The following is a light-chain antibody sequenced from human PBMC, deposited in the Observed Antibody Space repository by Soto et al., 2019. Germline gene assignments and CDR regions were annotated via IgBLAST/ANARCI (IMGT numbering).Light chain of an antibody. CDR1: QSVSSN. Sequence: EIVMTQSPATLSVSPGETATLSCWASQSVSSNLAWYQQKPGQAPRLLIYGASTRATDIPARFSGSGSGTEFTLTISSLQSEDFAVYDCQQYNNFWTFGQGTKVEIK. CDR3: QQYNNFWT. J-gene: IGKJ1*01. V-gene: IGKV3-15*01. CDR2: GAS.